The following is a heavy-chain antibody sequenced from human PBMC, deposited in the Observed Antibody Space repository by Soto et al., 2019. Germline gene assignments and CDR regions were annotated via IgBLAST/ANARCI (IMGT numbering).Heavy chain of an antibody. CDR1: GFTFSSYG. V-gene: IGHV3-33*01. CDR2: IWYAGSNK. J-gene: IGHJ4*02. CDR3: ARDCAGYSSGWYQRGGFDY. D-gene: IGHD6-19*01. Sequence: QVQLVESGGGVVQPGRSLRLSCAASGFTFSSYGMHWVRQAPGKGLEWVAVIWYAGSNKYYADSVKGRFTTSRDNSKNPLYLQMNSLRADDTAVYYCARDCAGYSSGWYQRGGFDYWGQGTLVTVSS.